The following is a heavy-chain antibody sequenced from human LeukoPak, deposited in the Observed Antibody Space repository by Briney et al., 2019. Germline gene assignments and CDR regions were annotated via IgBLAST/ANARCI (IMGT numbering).Heavy chain of an antibody. CDR2: ISSSSSYI. D-gene: IGHD3-10*01. J-gene: IGHJ4*02. CDR3: ALHMVRGAIISSYFDY. Sequence: GGSLRLSCAASGFTFSSYSMNWVRQAPGKGLEWVSSISSSSSYIYYADSVKGRFTISRDNAKSSLYLQMNSLRAEDTAVYYCALHMVRGAIISSYFDYWGQGTLVTVSS. V-gene: IGHV3-21*01. CDR1: GFTFSSYS.